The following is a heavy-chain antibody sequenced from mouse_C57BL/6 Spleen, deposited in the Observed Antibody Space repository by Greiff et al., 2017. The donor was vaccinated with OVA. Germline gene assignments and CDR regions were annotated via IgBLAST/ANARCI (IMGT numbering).Heavy chain of an antibody. CDR2: IRNKANNHAT. CDR3: TRHGSSYWYFDV. Sequence: EVKLVESGGGLVQPGGSMKLSCAASGFTFSDAWMDWVRQSPEKGLEWVAEIRNKANNHATYYAESVKGRFTISRDDSKSSVYLQMNSLRAEDTGIDYCTRHGSSYWYFDVWGTGTTVTVSS. J-gene: IGHJ1*03. V-gene: IGHV6-6*01. D-gene: IGHD1-1*01. CDR1: GFTFSDAW.